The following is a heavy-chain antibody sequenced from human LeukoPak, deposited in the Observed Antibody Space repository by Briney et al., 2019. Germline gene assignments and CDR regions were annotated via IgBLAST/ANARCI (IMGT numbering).Heavy chain of an antibody. V-gene: IGHV1-69*01. CDR2: IIPIFGTA. J-gene: IGHJ3*02. CDR1: GGTFSSYA. Sequence: GSSVKVSCKASGGTFSSYAISWVRQAPGQGLEWMGGIIPIFGTANYAQKFQGRVTITADESTSTAYMELSSLRSEDTAMYYCARGMDIVVVVAAIAPAFDIWGQGTMVTVSS. CDR3: ARGMDIVVVVAAIAPAFDI. D-gene: IGHD2-15*01.